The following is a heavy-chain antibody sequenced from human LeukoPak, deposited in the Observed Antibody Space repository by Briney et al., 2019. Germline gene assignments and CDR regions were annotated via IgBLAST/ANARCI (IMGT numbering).Heavy chain of an antibody. D-gene: IGHD6-13*01. CDR1: GGSFSGYY. CDR3: ARGSRGSSWYRY. J-gene: IGHJ4*02. Sequence: SETLSLTCAVYGGSFSGYYWSWIRQPPGKGLEWIGGINHSGSTNYNPSLKSRVTISVDTSKNQFSLKLSSVTAADTAVYYCARGSRGSSWYRYWGQGTLVTVSS. CDR2: INHSGST. V-gene: IGHV4-34*01.